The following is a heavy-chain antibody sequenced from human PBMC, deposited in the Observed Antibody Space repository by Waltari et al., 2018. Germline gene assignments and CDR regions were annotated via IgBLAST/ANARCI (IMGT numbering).Heavy chain of an antibody. J-gene: IGHJ6*03. CDR1: GYSISRGYY. V-gene: IGHV4-38-2*02. Sequence: QVQLQESGPGLVKPSETLSLTCTVSGYSISRGYYWGWIRQPPGKGLEWIGSIYHSGSTYYNPSLKSRVTISVDTSKNQFSLKLSSVTAADTAVYYCARGSEYYYYYMDVWGKGTTVTISS. CDR2: IYHSGST. CDR3: ARGSEYYYYYMDV.